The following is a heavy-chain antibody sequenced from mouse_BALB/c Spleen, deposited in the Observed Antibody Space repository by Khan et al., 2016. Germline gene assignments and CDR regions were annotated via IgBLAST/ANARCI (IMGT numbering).Heavy chain of an antibody. CDR3: ARYDVDNCGMDY. V-gene: IGHV5-17*02. CDR1: GFTFSSFG. Sequence: EVELVESGGGLVQPGGSRKLSCAASGFTFSSFGMNWVRQAPEKGLEWVAYISSGSSNFYYADTVKGRFTISRDNPENTLFLQMTSLRSEDTAMYYCARYDVDNCGMDYWGQGTSVTVSS. D-gene: IGHD2-12*01. CDR2: ISSGSSNF. J-gene: IGHJ4*01.